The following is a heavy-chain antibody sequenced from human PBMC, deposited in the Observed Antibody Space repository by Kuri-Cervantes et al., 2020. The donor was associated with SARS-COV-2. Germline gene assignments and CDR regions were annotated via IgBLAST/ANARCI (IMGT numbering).Heavy chain of an antibody. CDR3: ARDGRWSMAIIDY. CDR1: GFTFSSYS. V-gene: IGHV3-30*03. D-gene: IGHD2/OR15-2a*01. CDR2: ISYDGSNK. Sequence: GGSLRLSCAASGFTFSSYSMNWVRQAPGKGLEWVAVISYDGSNKYYADSVKGRFTISRDNSKNTLYLQMNSLRAEDTAVYYCARDGRWSMAIIDYWGQGTLVTVSS. J-gene: IGHJ4*02.